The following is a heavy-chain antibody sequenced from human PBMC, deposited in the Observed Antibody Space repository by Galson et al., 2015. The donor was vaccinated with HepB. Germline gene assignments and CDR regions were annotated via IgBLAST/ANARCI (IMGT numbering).Heavy chain of an antibody. CDR1: GYTFTSYG. D-gene: IGHD5-18*01. V-gene: IGHV1-18*04. CDR2: ISAYNGNT. Sequence: SCKASGYTFTSYGISWVRQAPGQGLEWMGWISAYNGNTNYAQKLQGRVTMTTDTSTSTAYMELRSLRSDDTAVYYCARPDTAMVNRSTHYYYYYGMDVWGQGTTVTVSS. J-gene: IGHJ6*02. CDR3: ARPDTAMVNRSTHYYYYYGMDV.